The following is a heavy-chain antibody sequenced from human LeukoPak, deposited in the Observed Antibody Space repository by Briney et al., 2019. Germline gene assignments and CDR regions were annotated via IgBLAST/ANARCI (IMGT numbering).Heavy chain of an antibody. Sequence: PGGSLRLSCAASGFTFSTYTVNWVRQAPGKGLEWVSSISSGTSYIYYADSVKGQFTISRDNAKNSLYLQMNSLRAEDTAVYYCARDRATGTTNYYYYYGMDVWGKGTTVTVPS. V-gene: IGHV3-21*01. D-gene: IGHD1-1*01. CDR3: ARDRATGTTNYYYYYGMDV. CDR2: ISSGTSYI. CDR1: GFTFSTYT. J-gene: IGHJ6*04.